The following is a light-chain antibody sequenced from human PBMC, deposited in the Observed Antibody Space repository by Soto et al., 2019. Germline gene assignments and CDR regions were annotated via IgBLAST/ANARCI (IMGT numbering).Light chain of an antibody. CDR1: QRVLYSSNNKNY. J-gene: IGKJ4*01. Sequence: DIVMTQSPDSLALSLGERGTINCKSSQRVLYSSNNKNYLAWYQQKPGQPPTLLIYWASTRESGVPDRCTGSGSGTDFTLSISSLQAEDVAVYYCQQFYSPPLTFGGGTKVDIK. CDR3: QQFYSPPLT. CDR2: WAS. V-gene: IGKV4-1*01.